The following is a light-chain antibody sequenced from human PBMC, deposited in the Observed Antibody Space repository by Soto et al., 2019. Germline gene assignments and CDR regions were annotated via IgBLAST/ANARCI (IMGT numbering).Light chain of an antibody. CDR3: SSYTTSYNQV. Sequence: QSALTQPASVSGSPGQSITISCTGTSSDVGGYNYVSWYQHHPGKVPKLMIYEVSNRPSGISNRFSGSKSGNTASLTISGLQSEEEADYYFSSYTTSYNQVFGGGTKLTVL. CDR1: SSDVGGYNY. V-gene: IGLV2-14*01. CDR2: EVS. J-gene: IGLJ2*01.